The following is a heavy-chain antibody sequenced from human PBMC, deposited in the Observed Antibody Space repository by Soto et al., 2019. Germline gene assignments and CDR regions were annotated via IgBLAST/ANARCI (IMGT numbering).Heavy chain of an antibody. Sequence: PSVTLSLSCTVSGDSISNSGHYWVWKSQPPGKALEWIGGIDYRGSTLYNPSLRSRITMSIDTSKKFFSLKLTSVSASDTALYYFSRLLTPYDTPGPSWFGPWGQGNLVTVSS. V-gene: IGHV4-39*02. J-gene: IGHJ5*02. CDR3: SRLLTPYDTPGPSWFGP. CDR2: IDYRGST. CDR1: GDSISNSGHY. D-gene: IGHD3-9*01.